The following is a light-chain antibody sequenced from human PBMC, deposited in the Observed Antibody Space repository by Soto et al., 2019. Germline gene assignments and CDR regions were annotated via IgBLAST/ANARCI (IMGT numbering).Light chain of an antibody. CDR2: GAS. CDR1: QSVSSN. V-gene: IGKV3-15*01. Sequence: PGDGATSPCXXRQSVSSNLAWYQQKTRQAPRLLLYGASTRATGIPARCSGSGSGTEFNLTISSLQSEDFAVYYCQQYNNWPSWTFGQGTKVDIK. CDR3: QQYNNWPSWT. J-gene: IGKJ1*01.